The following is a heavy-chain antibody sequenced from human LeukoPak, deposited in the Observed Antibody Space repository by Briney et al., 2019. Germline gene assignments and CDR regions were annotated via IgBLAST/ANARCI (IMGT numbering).Heavy chain of an antibody. J-gene: IGHJ3*02. CDR1: GRSFSSYY. V-gene: IGHV4-34*01. CDR3: ARSLGITSWYRLDAFDI. D-gene: IGHD6-13*01. Sequence: SETLSLTCAVYGRSFSSYYWSWIRQPPGKGLEWIGEINHSGSTNYNPSLKSRVTISVDRSKNQFSLKLSSVTAADTAVYYCARSLGITSWYRLDAFDIWGQGTMVTVSS. CDR2: INHSGST.